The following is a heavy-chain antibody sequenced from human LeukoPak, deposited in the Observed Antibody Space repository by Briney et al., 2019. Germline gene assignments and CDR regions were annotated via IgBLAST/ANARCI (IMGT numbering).Heavy chain of an antibody. CDR1: GGSICSHY. J-gene: IGHJ4*02. D-gene: IGHD1-26*01. Sequence: PSETLSLTCAVSGGSICSHYWSWIRQPPGKGLGWVGYIYYSGSTNYNPSLKSRVTISVDTSKNQFSLKLSSVTAADTAVYYCAREKTYSGSYDYWGQGTLVTVSS. CDR2: IYYSGST. V-gene: IGHV4-59*11. CDR3: AREKTYSGSYDY.